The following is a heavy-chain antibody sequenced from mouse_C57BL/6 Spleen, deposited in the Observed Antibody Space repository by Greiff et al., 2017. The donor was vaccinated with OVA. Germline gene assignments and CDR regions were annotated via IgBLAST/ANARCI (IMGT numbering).Heavy chain of an antibody. CDR3: ARLEIYYGNYAAMDY. Sequence: QVQLQQPGAELVMPGASVKLSCKASGYTFTSYWMHWVKQRPGQGLEWIGEIDPSDSYTNYNQKFKGKSTLTVDKSSSTAYMQLSSLTSEDSAVYYCARLEIYYGNYAAMDYWGQGTSGTVSS. J-gene: IGHJ4*01. CDR1: GYTFTSYW. V-gene: IGHV1-69*01. D-gene: IGHD2-1*01. CDR2: IDPSDSYT.